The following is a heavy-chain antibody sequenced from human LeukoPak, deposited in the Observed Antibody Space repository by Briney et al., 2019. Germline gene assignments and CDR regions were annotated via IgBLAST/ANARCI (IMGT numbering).Heavy chain of an antibody. V-gene: IGHV3-64*01. CDR2: ISSNGGST. CDR3: ARDPSWNSPHFDY. D-gene: IGHD1-7*01. CDR1: GFTFRSYA. Sequence: GGSLRLSCAASGFTFRSYAMHWVRQAPGKGLEYVSAISSNGGSTYYANSVKGRFTISRDSSKNTLYLQMGSLRAEDMAVYYCARDPSWNSPHFDYWGQGTLVTVSS. J-gene: IGHJ4*02.